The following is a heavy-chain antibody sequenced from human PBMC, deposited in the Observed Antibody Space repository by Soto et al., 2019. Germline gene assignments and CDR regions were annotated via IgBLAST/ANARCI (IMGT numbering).Heavy chain of an antibody. CDR2: IYSGGST. CDR1: GFTVSSNY. Sequence: GGSLRLSCAASGFTVSSNYMSWVRQAPGKGLEWVSVIYSGGSTYYADSVKGRFTISRHNSKNTLYLQMNSLRAEDTAVYYCARACGGDCYDAFDIWGQGTMGTVSS. CDR3: ARACGGDCYDAFDI. J-gene: IGHJ3*02. V-gene: IGHV3-53*04. D-gene: IGHD2-21*02.